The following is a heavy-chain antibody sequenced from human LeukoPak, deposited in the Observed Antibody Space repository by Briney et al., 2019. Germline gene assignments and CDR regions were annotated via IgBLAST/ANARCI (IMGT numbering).Heavy chain of an antibody. CDR2: IYYSGST. Sequence: PSETLSLTCTVSGGSISSGIYYWGWIRQPPGKGLEWIGSIYYSGSTYYNPSLKSRVTIFVDTSKNQFSLKLSSVTAADTAVYYCVKHTHSGYDLSHWGQGTLVTVSS. J-gene: IGHJ4*02. CDR1: GGSISSGIYY. D-gene: IGHD5-12*01. V-gene: IGHV4-39*01. CDR3: VKHTHSGYDLSH.